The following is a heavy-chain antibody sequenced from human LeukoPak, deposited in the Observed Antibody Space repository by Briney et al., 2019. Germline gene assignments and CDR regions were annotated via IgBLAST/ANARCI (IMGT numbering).Heavy chain of an antibody. CDR3: AREGPSSTSCYGLCGYYYYYMDV. Sequence: SETLSLTCTVSGGSISSSNYYWRWIRQPAGKGLEWIVRIYTSGSTNYNPSLKSRVTISVDTSKNQFSLKLSSVTAADTAVYYCAREGPSSTSCYGLCGYYYYYMDVWGKGTTVTISS. D-gene: IGHD2-2*01. J-gene: IGHJ6*03. V-gene: IGHV4-61*02. CDR2: IYTSGST. CDR1: GGSISSSNYY.